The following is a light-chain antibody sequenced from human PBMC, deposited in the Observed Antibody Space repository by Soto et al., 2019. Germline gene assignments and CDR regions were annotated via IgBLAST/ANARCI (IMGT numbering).Light chain of an antibody. Sequence: EIGLPQPPPTLSLSQGAKSTLSSRLRQSVSNNYLAWYQQKPGQAARLLIYGASNRATGIPDRFSGSGSGTDFILTISSLEPEDFAVYYCQQRSNWPITFGQGTRLEIK. V-gene: IGKV3D-20*02. J-gene: IGKJ5*01. CDR2: GAS. CDR1: QSVSNNY. CDR3: QQRSNWPIT.